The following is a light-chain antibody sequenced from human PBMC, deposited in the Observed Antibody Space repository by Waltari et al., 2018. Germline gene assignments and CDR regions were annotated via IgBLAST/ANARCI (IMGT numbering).Light chain of an antibody. Sequence: QSALTQPASVSGSPGQSITLSCTGTSSDVGAYNYVSCYQQHPGKLPELIIYDVSYRPSGVSNRFSGSKSGNTASLTISGLQAEDEADYYCSSHATTSVIFGGGTKLTVL. CDR3: SSHATTSVI. V-gene: IGLV2-14*03. J-gene: IGLJ2*01. CDR1: SSDVGAYNY. CDR2: DVS.